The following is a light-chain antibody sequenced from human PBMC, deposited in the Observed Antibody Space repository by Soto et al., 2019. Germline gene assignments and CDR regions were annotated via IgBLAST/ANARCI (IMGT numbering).Light chain of an antibody. V-gene: IGKV3-20*01. CDR1: QSVSNNY. CDR2: GAS. CDR3: QQLSMYPST. Sequence: EIVLTQSPGTLSLSPWERATLSCRAIQSVSNNYLAWYQQKPGQAPRLLIYGASNRATGIPDRFSGSGSGTDFTLTISRLEPEDFATYYCQQLSMYPSTFGGGTKVDIK. J-gene: IGKJ4*01.